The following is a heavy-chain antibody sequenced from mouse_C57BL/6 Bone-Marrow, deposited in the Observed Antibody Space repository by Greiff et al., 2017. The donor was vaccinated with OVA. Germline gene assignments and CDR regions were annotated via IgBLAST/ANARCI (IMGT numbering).Heavy chain of an antibody. Sequence: QVQLQQSGAELARPGASVKLSCKASGYTFTSYGISWVKQRPGQGLEWIGEIYPRSGNTYYNEKFKGKATLTADKSSSTAYMELRSLTSEDSAVYFCARYYGRSIYWYFDVWGTGTTVTVSS. V-gene: IGHV1-81*01. J-gene: IGHJ1*03. CDR1: GYTFTSYG. CDR3: ARYYGRSIYWYFDV. CDR2: IYPRSGNT. D-gene: IGHD1-1*01.